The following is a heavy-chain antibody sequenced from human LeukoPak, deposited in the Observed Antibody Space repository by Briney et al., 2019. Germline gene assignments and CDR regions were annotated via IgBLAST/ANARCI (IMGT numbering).Heavy chain of an antibody. Sequence: GGSLKLSCAASEFTLSTYWMTWVRQAPGKGLEWVANINQDGSEKNYVDSVKGRFTISRDSGKKSLYLEMNSLRADDTAVYYCVRDLTTSSTAYLHHWGQGTLVTVSS. D-gene: IGHD6-6*01. CDR1: EFTLSTYW. CDR2: INQDGSEK. CDR3: VRDLTTSSTAYLHH. J-gene: IGHJ1*01. V-gene: IGHV3-7*01.